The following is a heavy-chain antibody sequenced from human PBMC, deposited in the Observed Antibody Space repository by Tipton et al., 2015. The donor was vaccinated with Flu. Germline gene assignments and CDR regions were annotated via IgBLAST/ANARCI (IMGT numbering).Heavy chain of an antibody. CDR1: GGSISSSSYY. J-gene: IGHJ1*01. CDR2: IYYSGST. D-gene: IGHD3-3*01. V-gene: IGHV4-39*07. Sequence: LRLSCTVSGGSISSSSYYWGWLRQPPGKGLEWIGSIYYSGSTYYNPSLKRRVTISVDTSKNQFSLKLSSVTAADTAVYYCARVGASGYYDFWSGYYTGGYFQHWGQGTLVTVSS. CDR3: ARVGASGYYDFWSGYYTGGYFQH.